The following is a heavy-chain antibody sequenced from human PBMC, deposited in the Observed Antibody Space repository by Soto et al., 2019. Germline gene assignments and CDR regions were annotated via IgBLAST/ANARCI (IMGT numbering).Heavy chain of an antibody. J-gene: IGHJ3*01. CDR3: AKDGQYRTDGFHV. CDR1: GFTFSSHG. D-gene: IGHD6-6*01. CDR2: LSRGGGTT. V-gene: IGHV3-23*01. Sequence: EAQLLESGGDWAQPGGSLRLSCAASGFTFSSHGMSWVRQAPGKGLEWIAGLSRGGGTTYYADSVKGRFTISRYNSKNTRDLIMNSLKVEDMALYYCAKDGQYRTDGFHVWGQGTMVTVSS.